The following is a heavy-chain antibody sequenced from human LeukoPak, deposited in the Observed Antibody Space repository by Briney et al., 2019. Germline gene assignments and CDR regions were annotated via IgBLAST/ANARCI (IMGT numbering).Heavy chain of an antibody. CDR1: GYSISNGYY. J-gene: IGHJ6*03. CDR2: LYHSDSA. Sequence: SETLSLTCAASGYSISNGYYWVWIRQPPGRGLEWIGSLYHSDSAYYNTSLRSRVSMSVDTSKNQFSLTLSFVTAADTAVYYCARQHDSYYYYYIDVWGSGTTVTISS. V-gene: IGHV4-38-2*01. CDR3: ARQHDSYYYYYIDV.